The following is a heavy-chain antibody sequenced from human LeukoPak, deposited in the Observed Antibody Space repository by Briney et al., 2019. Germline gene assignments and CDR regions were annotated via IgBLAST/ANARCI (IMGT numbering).Heavy chain of an antibody. CDR2: IWYDGSNK. V-gene: IGHV3-33*01. CDR3: ARTSDSSGYHDFDY. CDR1: GFTFNNYG. Sequence: GGSLRLSCATSGFTFNNYGMHWVRQAPGKGLEWVAVIWYDGSNKYYADSVKGRFTISRDNSKNTLYLQMNSLRAEDTAVYYCARTSDSSGYHDFDYWGQGTLVTVSS. J-gene: IGHJ4*02. D-gene: IGHD3-22*01.